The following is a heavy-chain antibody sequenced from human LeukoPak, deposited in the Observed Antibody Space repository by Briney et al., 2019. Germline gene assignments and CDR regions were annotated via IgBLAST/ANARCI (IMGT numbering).Heavy chain of an antibody. Sequence: GGSLRLSCAASGFTFSSYGMHWVRQAPGKGLEWVAIISYDATSKYYADSVKGRFTISRDNSKNTLSLQMNSLRAEDTAVYYCAKALLNGDSSFDHWGQGTLVTVSS. J-gene: IGHJ4*02. CDR1: GFTFSSYG. V-gene: IGHV3-30*18. CDR2: ISYDATSK. D-gene: IGHD4-17*01. CDR3: AKALLNGDSSFDH.